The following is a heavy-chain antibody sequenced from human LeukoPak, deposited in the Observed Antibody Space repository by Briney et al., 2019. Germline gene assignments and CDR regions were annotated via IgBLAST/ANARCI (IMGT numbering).Heavy chain of an antibody. J-gene: IGHJ4*02. CDR3: AREDDSSGYYYRY. Sequence: KPGGSLRLSCAASGFTFSDYYMSWLRQAPGKGLEGVSYISSSGSTIYYADSVKGRFTISRDNAKNSLYLQMNSLRAEDTAVYYCAREDDSSGYYYRYWGQGTLVTVSS. CDR2: ISSSGSTI. V-gene: IGHV3-11*04. CDR1: GFTFSDYY. D-gene: IGHD3-22*01.